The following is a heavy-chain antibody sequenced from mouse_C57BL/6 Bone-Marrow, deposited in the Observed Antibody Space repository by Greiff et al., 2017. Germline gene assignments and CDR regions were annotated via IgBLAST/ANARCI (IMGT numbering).Heavy chain of an antibody. CDR3: ARHGDYYGSSYWYFDV. CDR1: GFTFSSYG. J-gene: IGHJ1*03. D-gene: IGHD1-1*01. Sequence: EVKLVESGGDLVKPGGSLTLSCAASGFTFSSYGMSWVRQTPDKGLEWVATISSGGSYTYYADSVKGRFTISRDNAKNTLYLQMSSLKSEDTAMYYCARHGDYYGSSYWYFDVGGRETAVTVSS. CDR2: ISSGGSYT. V-gene: IGHV5-6*02.